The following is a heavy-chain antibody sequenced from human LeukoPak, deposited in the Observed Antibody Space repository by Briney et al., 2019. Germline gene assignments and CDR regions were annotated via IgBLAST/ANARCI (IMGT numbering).Heavy chain of an antibody. CDR1: GFTFSSYS. J-gene: IGHJ3*02. CDR2: ISGSGGST. V-gene: IGHV3-23*01. CDR3: AKAQQWLVRGAFDI. Sequence: PGGSLRLSCAASGFTFSSYSMSWVRQAPGTGLEWVSAISGSGGSTYYADTVKRRFTISRDNSKNKLYLQMNSLRAEDTAVYYCAKAQQWLVRGAFDIWGQGTMVTVSS. D-gene: IGHD6-19*01.